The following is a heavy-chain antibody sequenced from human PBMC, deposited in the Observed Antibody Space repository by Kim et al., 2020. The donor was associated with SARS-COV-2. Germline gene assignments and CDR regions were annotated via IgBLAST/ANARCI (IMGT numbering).Heavy chain of an antibody. Sequence: GGSLRLSCAASGFTFSSYAMSWVRQAPGKGLEWVSAISGSGGSTYYADSVKGRFTISRDNSKNTLYLQMNSLRAEDTAVYYCAKEYSSGWYVPGAFDIWGQGTMVTASS. CDR3: AKEYSSGWYVPGAFDI. D-gene: IGHD6-19*01. CDR1: GFTFSSYA. J-gene: IGHJ3*02. CDR2: ISGSGGST. V-gene: IGHV3-23*01.